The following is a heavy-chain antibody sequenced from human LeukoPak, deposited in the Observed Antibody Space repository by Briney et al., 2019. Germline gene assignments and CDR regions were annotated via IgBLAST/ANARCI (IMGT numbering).Heavy chain of an antibody. CDR3: VKEIDTLGTNAFDI. CDR2: ISSSSSFI. V-gene: IGHV3-21*04. Sequence: GGSLRLSCAASGFTFSSYSMNWVRQAPGKGLEWVSSISSSSSFIYYADSVKGRFTISRDNSKDSLYLQMNSLRTEDTAMYYCVKEIDTLGTNAFDIWGQGTMVTVSS. CDR1: GFTFSSYS. J-gene: IGHJ3*02. D-gene: IGHD2-15*01.